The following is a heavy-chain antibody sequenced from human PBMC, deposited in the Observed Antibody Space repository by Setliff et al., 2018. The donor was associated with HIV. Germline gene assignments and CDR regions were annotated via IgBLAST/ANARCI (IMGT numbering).Heavy chain of an antibody. CDR2: IIPIFGTP. CDR1: GGTFSSFA. V-gene: IGHV1-69*06. J-gene: IGHJ4*02. CDR3: ARWREDRRDFDY. Sequence: RASVKVSCKASGGTFSSFAISWVRQAPGQGLEWLGRIIPIFGTPNYAQKFQGRVTITADKSTSTAYMELSSLRSEDTAVYYCARWREDRRDFDYWGQGTLVTVSS. D-gene: IGHD3-22*01.